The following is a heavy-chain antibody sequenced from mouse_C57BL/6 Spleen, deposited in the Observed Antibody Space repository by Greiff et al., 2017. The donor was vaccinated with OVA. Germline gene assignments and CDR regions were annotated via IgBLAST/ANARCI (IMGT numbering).Heavy chain of an antibody. CDR3: ARSSYYGSSYPRYFDV. CDR1: GYTFTSYW. D-gene: IGHD1-1*01. J-gene: IGHJ1*03. CDR2: INPSNGGT. Sequence: VQLQQPGTELVKPGASVKLSCKASGYTFTSYWMHWVKQRPGQGLEWIGNINPSNGGTNYNEKFQSKATLTVDKSSSTAYMQLSSLTSEDSAVYYCARSSYYGSSYPRYFDVWGTGTTVTVSS. V-gene: IGHV1-53*01.